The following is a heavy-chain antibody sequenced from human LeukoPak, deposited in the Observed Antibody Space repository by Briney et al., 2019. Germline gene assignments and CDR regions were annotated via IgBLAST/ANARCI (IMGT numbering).Heavy chain of an antibody. CDR1: GFTFSSYE. D-gene: IGHD2-2*01. V-gene: IGHV3-21*01. CDR2: ISSDGGYI. Sequence: GGSLRLSCAASGFTFSSYEMNWVRQAPAKGLEWVSSISSDGGYIYYADSVKGRFTISRGNAKNSVYLQMKSLRAEDTAVYYCARGNAPLPFDYWGQGTLVTVSS. CDR3: ARGNAPLPFDY. J-gene: IGHJ4*02.